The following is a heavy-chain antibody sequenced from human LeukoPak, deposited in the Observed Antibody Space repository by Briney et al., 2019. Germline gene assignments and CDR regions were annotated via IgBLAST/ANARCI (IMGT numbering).Heavy chain of an antibody. CDR1: GYSISSGYY. CDR2: IYHSGST. V-gene: IGHV4-38-2*02. J-gene: IGHJ5*02. CDR3: ARELLRSKQYYYDSSGYNNWFDP. Sequence: SETLSLTCTVSGYSISSGYYWGWIRQPPGKGLEWIGSIYHSGSTYYNPSLKSRVTISVDTSKNQFSLKLSSVTAADTAVYYCARELLRSKQYYYDSSGYNNWFDPWGQGTLVTVSS. D-gene: IGHD3-22*01.